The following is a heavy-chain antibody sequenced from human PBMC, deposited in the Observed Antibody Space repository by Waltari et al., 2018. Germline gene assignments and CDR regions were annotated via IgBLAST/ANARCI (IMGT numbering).Heavy chain of an antibody. D-gene: IGHD2-15*01. J-gene: IGHJ5*02. V-gene: IGHV1-69*10. CDR1: GGTFSSYA. CDR2: IIPILGIA. CDR3: AHPWYCSGGSCYFGGWFDP. Sequence: QVQLVQSGAEVKKPGSSVKVSCKASGGTFSSYAISWVRQAPGQGLEWMGGIIPILGIANYAQKFQGRVTITADKSTSTAYMELSSLRSEDTAVYYCAHPWYCSGGSCYFGGWFDPWGQGTLVTVSS.